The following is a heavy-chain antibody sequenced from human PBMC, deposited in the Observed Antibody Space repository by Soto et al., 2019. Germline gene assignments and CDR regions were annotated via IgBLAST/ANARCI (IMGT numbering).Heavy chain of an antibody. D-gene: IGHD6-13*01. CDR3: AKEPGGAAAGTEYFQL. CDR2: ISWDGGST. Sequence: EVQLVESGGVVVQPGGSLRLSCAASGFTFDDYTMHWVRQAPGMGLEWVSLISWDGGSTYYADSVKGRFTISRDNSKNSLYLQMNSLRTEDTALYYCAKEPGGAAAGTEYFQLWGQGTLVTVSS. CDR1: GFTFDDYT. J-gene: IGHJ1*01. V-gene: IGHV3-43*01.